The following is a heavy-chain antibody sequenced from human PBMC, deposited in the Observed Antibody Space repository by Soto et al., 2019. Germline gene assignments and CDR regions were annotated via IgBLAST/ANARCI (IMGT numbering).Heavy chain of an antibody. CDR2: ISYDGSNK. CDR1: GFTFSSYG. CDR3: ANGDFDY. D-gene: IGHD2-21*01. V-gene: IGHV3-30*18. J-gene: IGHJ4*02. Sequence: QVQLVESGGGVVQPGRSLRLSCAASGFTFSSYGMHWVRQAPGKGLEWVAVISYDGSNKYYADSVKGRFTISRDNSKNTLYLQMSSLRAEDTAVYYCANGDFDYWGEGTLVTVAS.